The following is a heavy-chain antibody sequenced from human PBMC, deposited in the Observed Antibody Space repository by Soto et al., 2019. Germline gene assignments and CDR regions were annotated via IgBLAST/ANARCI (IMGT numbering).Heavy chain of an antibody. J-gene: IGHJ4*02. Sequence: EVQLVESGGGLVKPGGSRRLSCAASGFTFSNAWLNWVRQAPGKGLEWVGRIKSKTDGGTTDYAAPVKGRFTISRDESKATVDLQMHSLKTEDTGVYFCATGTGDFDYWGPGTLVTVPS. D-gene: IGHD7-27*01. CDR2: IKSKTDGGTT. CDR3: ATGTGDFDY. V-gene: IGHV3-15*07. CDR1: GFTFSNAW.